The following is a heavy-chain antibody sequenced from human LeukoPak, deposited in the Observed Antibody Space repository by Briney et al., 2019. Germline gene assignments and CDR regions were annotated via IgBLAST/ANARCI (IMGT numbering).Heavy chain of an antibody. V-gene: IGHV3-74*01. D-gene: IGHD1-26*01. CDR1: GFTFSSNW. Sequence: GGSLRLSCAASGFTFSSNWMHWVRQASGKGLVWVSRINEDGSTTNYADSVKGRSTIFRDNAKNTLYLQMNSLRAEDTAVYYCVRDLGGRSGHWGQGTLVTVSS. CDR3: VRDLGGRSGH. J-gene: IGHJ4*02. CDR2: INEDGSTT.